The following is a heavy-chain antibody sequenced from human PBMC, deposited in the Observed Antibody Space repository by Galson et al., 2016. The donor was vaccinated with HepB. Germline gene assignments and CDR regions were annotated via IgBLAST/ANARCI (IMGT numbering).Heavy chain of an antibody. D-gene: IGHD3-22*01. V-gene: IGHV2-70*11. CDR3: ARTPYYSGYLSYAFDL. CDR2: IDWDDDK. CDR1: GFSLNTSGMC. Sequence: PALVKPTQTLTLTCTFSGFSLNTSGMCVNWIRQPPGKAPEWLARIDWDDDKYYSTSLKTRLTISKDTSKDQVVLTMTNMDPVDTATYYCARTPYYSGYLSYAFDLWGQGTMVTVSS. J-gene: IGHJ3*01.